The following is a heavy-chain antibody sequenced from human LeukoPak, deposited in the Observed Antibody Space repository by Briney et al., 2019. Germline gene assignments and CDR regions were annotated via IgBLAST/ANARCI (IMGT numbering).Heavy chain of an antibody. CDR1: GFTFSSYS. CDR2: ISSSSSYI. Sequence: PGGSLRLSCAASGFTFSSYSMNWVRPAPGKGLGWVSSISSSSSYIYYADSVKGRFTISRDNAKNSLYLQMNSLRAEDTAVYYCARDRRIAVAGPPRGFDYWGQGTLVTVSS. J-gene: IGHJ4*02. D-gene: IGHD6-19*01. V-gene: IGHV3-21*01. CDR3: ARDRRIAVAGPPRGFDY.